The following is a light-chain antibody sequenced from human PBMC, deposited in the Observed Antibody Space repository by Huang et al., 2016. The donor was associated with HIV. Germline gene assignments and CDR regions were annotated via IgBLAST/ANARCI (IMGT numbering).Light chain of an antibody. J-gene: IGKJ4*01. V-gene: IGKV4-1*01. CDR2: WAS. Sequence: DIVMTQSPDSLAVSLGERATINCKSSQSVLYSSNNKNYLAWYQQKPGQPPKLLIYWASTRESGVPERFSGSGSGTGFTLTISSLQAEDVAVYYCQQYYSTPPTFGGGTKVEIK. CDR3: QQYYSTPPT. CDR1: QSVLYSSNNKNY.